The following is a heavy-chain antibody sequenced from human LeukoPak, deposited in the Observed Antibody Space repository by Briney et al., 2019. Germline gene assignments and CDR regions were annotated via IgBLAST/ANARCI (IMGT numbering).Heavy chain of an antibody. D-gene: IGHD4-17*01. CDR1: GFPFSSYP. V-gene: IGHV3-23*01. Sequence: GGPLRLSCAPSGFPFSSYPVSWARPAPGRGLEWSSAISGSGGSTYYADSVKGRFTISRDNSKNTLYLQMNSLRAEDTAVYYCAKAWRYGDYGPFDYWGQGTLVTVSS. J-gene: IGHJ4*02. CDR2: ISGSGGST. CDR3: AKAWRYGDYGPFDY.